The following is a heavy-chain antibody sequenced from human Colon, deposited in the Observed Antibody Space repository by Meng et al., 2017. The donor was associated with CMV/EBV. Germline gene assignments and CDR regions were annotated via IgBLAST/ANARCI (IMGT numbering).Heavy chain of an antibody. V-gene: IGHV4-34*01. CDR2: INTSGRP. CDR1: GGSLGRHY. Sequence: SQTLSLTCAVSGGSLGRHYWSWIRQSPGKGLEWIGDINTSGRPNYNPSLKSRVTISIDTSRNQFYLNVNSVTVADTAVYYCVRDLTGEEDYWGQGNLVTVSS. D-gene: IGHD7-27*01. CDR3: VRDLTGEEDY. J-gene: IGHJ4*02.